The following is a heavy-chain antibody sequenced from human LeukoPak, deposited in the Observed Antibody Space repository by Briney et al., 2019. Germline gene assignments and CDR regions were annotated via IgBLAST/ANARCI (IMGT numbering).Heavy chain of an antibody. J-gene: IGHJ4*02. CDR1: GFTFSSYA. CDR2: INDNGADT. D-gene: IGHD6-19*01. V-gene: IGHV3-23*01. CDR3: AKDPFEGSFDY. Sequence: GGSLRLSCAASGFTFSSYAMSWVRQAPGKGLKWVSTINDNGADTYYADSVKGRFTISRDNSKNTLYLQMNSLRAEDTAVYYCAKDPFEGSFDYWGQGTLVTVSS.